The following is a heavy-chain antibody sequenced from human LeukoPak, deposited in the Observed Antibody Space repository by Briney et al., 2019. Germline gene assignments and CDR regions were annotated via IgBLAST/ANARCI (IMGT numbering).Heavy chain of an antibody. D-gene: IGHD6-13*01. CDR2: LSGSGSTT. CDR3: AKAGYTSSWPLDH. V-gene: IGHV3-23*01. Sequence: GGSLRLSCAASGFTFSSDGMSWVRQAPGKGLEWVSALSGSGSTTYYADSVKGRFTISRDNSKNTLFLEMNSLRVEDTAVYYCAKAGYTSSWPLDHWGQGTQVTVSS. CDR1: GFTFSSDG. J-gene: IGHJ4*02.